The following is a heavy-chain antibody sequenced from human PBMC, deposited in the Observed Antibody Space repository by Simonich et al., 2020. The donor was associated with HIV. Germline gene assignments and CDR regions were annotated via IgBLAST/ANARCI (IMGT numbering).Heavy chain of an antibody. D-gene: IGHD3-3*01. CDR1: GGSFSGYY. V-gene: IGHV4-34*01. CDR3: ARRDRELILYFDY. J-gene: IGHJ4*02. CDR2: INHSGIT. Sequence: QVQLQQWGAGLLKPSETLSLTCAVYGGSFSGYYWSWIRQPPGKGLEWIGEINHSGITNYKSSLNSRATISVDKSKNQFSLKLSSVTAADMAIYYCARRDRELILYFDYWGQGNLVTVSS.